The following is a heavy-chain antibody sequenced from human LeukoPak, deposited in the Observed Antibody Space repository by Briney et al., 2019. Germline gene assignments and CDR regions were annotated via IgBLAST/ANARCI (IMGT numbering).Heavy chain of an antibody. CDR2: ISPSGDST. V-gene: IGHV3-23*01. J-gene: IGHJ4*02. Sequence: PGGSPRLSCAASGFTFSSYSMNWVRQAPGKGLEWVSGISPSGDSTFYADSVKGRFTISRDNSKNTLYFQLHSLRAEDTALYYCAKDRILANFAGGFDYWGQGTPVTVSS. CDR3: AKDRILANFAGGFDY. D-gene: IGHD1-26*01. CDR1: GFTFSSYS.